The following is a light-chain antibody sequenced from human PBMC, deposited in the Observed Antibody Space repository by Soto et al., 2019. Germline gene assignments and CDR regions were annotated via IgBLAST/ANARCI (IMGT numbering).Light chain of an antibody. J-gene: IGKJ1*01. V-gene: IGKV1-39*01. CDR2: TTS. CDR1: QSTSNY. Sequence: DIQMTQSPSSLSASVGDRVTITCRASQSTSNYLNWYQQKPGKAPKLLIFTTSSLQSGVPLRFSGTGSGTDFTLTISSLQPEDFATYYCQQTYSTPRTFEEGTKVGIK. CDR3: QQTYSTPRT.